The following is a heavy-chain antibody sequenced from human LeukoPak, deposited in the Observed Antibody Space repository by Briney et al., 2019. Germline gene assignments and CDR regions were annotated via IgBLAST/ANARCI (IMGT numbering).Heavy chain of an antibody. J-gene: IGHJ4*02. Sequence: SETLSLTCAVYGGSFSGYYWSWIRQPPVKVLEWIGEINHSGSTNYNPSLKSRVTISVDTSKNQFSLKLSSVTAADTAVYYCARYSRGGGYRYGWYFDYWGQGTLVTVSS. V-gene: IGHV4-34*01. CDR3: ARYSRGGGYRYGWYFDY. CDR1: GGSFSGYY. CDR2: INHSGST. D-gene: IGHD5-18*01.